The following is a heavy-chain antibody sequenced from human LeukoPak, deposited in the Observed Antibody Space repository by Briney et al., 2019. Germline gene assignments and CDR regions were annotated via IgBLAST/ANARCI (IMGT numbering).Heavy chain of an antibody. Sequence: GGSLRLSCAASGFAFSSYWMSWVRQAPGKGLEWVANIKQDGSEKYYVDSVKGRFTISRDNAKNSLYLQMNSLRAEDTAVYYCARLRIAAATYAFDIWGQGTMVTVSS. D-gene: IGHD6-25*01. V-gene: IGHV3-7*01. CDR2: IKQDGSEK. CDR3: ARLRIAAATYAFDI. J-gene: IGHJ3*02. CDR1: GFAFSSYW.